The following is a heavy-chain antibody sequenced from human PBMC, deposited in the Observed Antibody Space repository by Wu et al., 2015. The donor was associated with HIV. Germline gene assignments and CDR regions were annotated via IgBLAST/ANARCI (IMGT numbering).Heavy chain of an antibody. D-gene: IGHD3-10*01. CDR2: INPSGGST. CDR3: ARGDYYGSAPLENWFDP. V-gene: IGHV1-46*01. J-gene: IGHJ5*02. CDR1: GYTFTSYY. Sequence: QVQLVQSGAEVKKPGASVKVSCKASGYTFTSYYMHWVRQAPGQGLEWMGIINPSGGSTSYAQKFQGRVTMTRDTSTSTVYMELSSLRSEDTAVYYCARGDYYGSAPLENWFDPVGPREPWSPSPQ.